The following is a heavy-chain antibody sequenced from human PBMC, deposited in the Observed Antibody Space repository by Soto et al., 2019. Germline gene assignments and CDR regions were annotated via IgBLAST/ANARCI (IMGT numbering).Heavy chain of an antibody. V-gene: IGHV3-21*01. J-gene: IGHJ4*02. CDR3: ARDPDFGAIDY. D-gene: IGHD4-17*01. CDR1: GFTFSSYT. CDR2: ISSTSNYI. Sequence: PGGSLRLSCAASGFTFSSYTMNWVRQAPGTGLEWVSSISSTSNYIYYADSVKGRFTISRDNAKNSLYLQMNSLRAEDTAVYYCARDPDFGAIDYWGQGTLVTVSS.